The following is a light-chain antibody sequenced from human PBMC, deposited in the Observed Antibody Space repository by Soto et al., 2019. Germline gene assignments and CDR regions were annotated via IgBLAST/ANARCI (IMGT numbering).Light chain of an antibody. CDR3: STWDDSLNSWV. Sequence: QSVLTQPPSTSGTPGQSVTISCSGRTSNIGSNTVNWYQHLTGTAPKLLIHSDNQRPSGVPDRFSGSKSGASASLAISGLQSEDEADYYCSTWDDSLNSWVFGGGTKLTVL. V-gene: IGLV1-44*01. CDR1: TSNIGSNT. J-gene: IGLJ3*02. CDR2: SDN.